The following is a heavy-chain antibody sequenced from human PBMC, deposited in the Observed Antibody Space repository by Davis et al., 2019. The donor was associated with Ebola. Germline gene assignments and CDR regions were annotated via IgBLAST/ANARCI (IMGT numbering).Heavy chain of an antibody. CDR2: IYSGGST. D-gene: IGHD1-26*01. V-gene: IGHV3-53*01. CDR1: GFTVSSNY. Sequence: PGGSLRLSCAASGFTVSSNYMSWVRQAPGKGLEWVSVIYSGGSTYYADSVKGRFTISRDNSKNTLYLQMNSLRAEDTAVYYCAVGSYLRYFDYWGQGTLVTVSS. CDR3: AVGSYLRYFDY. J-gene: IGHJ4*02.